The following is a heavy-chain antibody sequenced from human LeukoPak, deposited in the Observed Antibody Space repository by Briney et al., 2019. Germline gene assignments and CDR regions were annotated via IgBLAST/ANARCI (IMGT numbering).Heavy chain of an antibody. J-gene: IGHJ4*02. CDR2: TSSSNSYI. Sequence: PGGSLRLSCAASGFTFSSYSMNWVRQAPGKGLEWVSSTSSSNSYIYYADSVKGRFTISRDNGKNSLYLQMNSLRVEDTAVYYCARGSSGYSYILSYWGQGALVTVSS. CDR1: GFTFSSYS. D-gene: IGHD5-18*01. CDR3: ARGSSGYSYILSY. V-gene: IGHV3-21*01.